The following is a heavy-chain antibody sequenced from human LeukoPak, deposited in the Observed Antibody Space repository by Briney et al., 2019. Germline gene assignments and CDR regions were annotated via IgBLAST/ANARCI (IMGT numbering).Heavy chain of an antibody. CDR1: GFTFSNYA. CDR2: ISGSDYA. CDR3: AKGVRYLDWWILDY. D-gene: IGHD3-9*01. V-gene: IGHV3-23*01. J-gene: IGHJ4*02. Sequence: PGGSLRLSCAASGFTFSNYAMGWVCQAPGKGLEWVSGISGSDYAYYTDSVKGRFTISRDNSKNTLYLQMNTLRAEDTAVYYCAKGVRYLDWWILDYWGQGTLVPVSS.